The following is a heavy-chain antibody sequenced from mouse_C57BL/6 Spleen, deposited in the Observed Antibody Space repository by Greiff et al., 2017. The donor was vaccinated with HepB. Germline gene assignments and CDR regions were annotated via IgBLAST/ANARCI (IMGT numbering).Heavy chain of an antibody. J-gene: IGHJ4*01. V-gene: IGHV1-39*01. Sequence: VQLQQSGPELVKPGASVKISCKASGYSFTDYNMNWVKQSNGKSLEWIGVINPNYGTTSYNQKFKGKATLTVDQSSSTAYMQLNSLTSEDSAVYYCARSSALQPTTVVEAMDYWGQGTSVTVSS. CDR3: ARSSALQPTTVVEAMDY. CDR2: INPNYGTT. CDR1: GYSFTDYN. D-gene: IGHD1-1*01.